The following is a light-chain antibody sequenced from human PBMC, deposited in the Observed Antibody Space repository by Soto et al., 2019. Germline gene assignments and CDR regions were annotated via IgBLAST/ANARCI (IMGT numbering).Light chain of an antibody. CDR3: QQYSSSWT. V-gene: IGKV3-20*01. CDR2: ATS. J-gene: IGKJ1*01. Sequence: TQSPGTLSLSPGERATLSCRASQSLSTYLAWYQQKPGQAPRLLIYATSSRATGIPGRFSGSGSGTDFTLTISRLEPEDFAVYYCQQYSSSWTFGQGTKVDI. CDR1: QSLSTY.